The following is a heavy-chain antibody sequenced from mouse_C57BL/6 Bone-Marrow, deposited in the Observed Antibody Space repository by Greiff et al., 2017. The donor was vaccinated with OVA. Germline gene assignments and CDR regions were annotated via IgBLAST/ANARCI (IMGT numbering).Heavy chain of an antibody. D-gene: IGHD3-2*02. CDR1: GYTFTRYW. CDR2: INPSNGGT. V-gene: IGHV1-53*01. Sequence: QVQLQQPGTELVKPGASVKLSCKASGYTFTRYWMHWVQQRPGHGLEWIGNINPSNGGTNYNEKFKSKATLTVDKSSSTAYMQLSSLTSEDSAVYYCARVRQLRLPSYYAMDYWGQGTSVTVSS. CDR3: ARVRQLRLPSYYAMDY. J-gene: IGHJ4*01.